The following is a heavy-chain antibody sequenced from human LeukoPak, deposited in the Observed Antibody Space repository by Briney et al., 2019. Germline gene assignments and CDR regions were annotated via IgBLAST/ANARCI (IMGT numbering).Heavy chain of an antibody. V-gene: IGHV4-59*01. CDR3: VRGRDNADWYFDL. J-gene: IGHJ2*01. Sequence: SETLSLTCTVSGGSIRSYYWSWVRQPPGKGLEWIGYFYYSGSTNYNPSLKSRVTISVDTSKNQFSLKLNSVTAAGTAVYYCVRGRDNADWYFDLWSRGTLVTVSS. D-gene: IGHD1-1*01. CDR2: FYYSGST. CDR1: GGSIRSYY.